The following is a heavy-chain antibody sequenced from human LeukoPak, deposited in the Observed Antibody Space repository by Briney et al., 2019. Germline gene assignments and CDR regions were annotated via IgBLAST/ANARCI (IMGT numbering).Heavy chain of an antibody. V-gene: IGHV7-4-1*02. CDR2: INTNTGNP. J-gene: IGHJ6*02. CDR1: GYTFTSYA. CDR3: ARGIYSGSYYEEYGMDV. Sequence: GASVKVSCKASGYTFTSYAMNWVRQAPGQGLEWMGWINTNTGNPTYAQGFTGRFVFSLDTSVSTAYLQISSLKAEDTAVYYCARGIYSGSYYEEYGMDVWGQGTTVTVSS. D-gene: IGHD1-26*01.